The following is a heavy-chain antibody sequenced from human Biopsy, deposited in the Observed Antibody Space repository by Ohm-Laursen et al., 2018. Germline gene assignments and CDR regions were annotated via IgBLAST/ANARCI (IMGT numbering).Heavy chain of an antibody. CDR3: ARATNSTGWPYYYFYGMDV. D-gene: IGHD2/OR15-2a*01. CDR1: GGSISSDY. CDR2: IYYSGST. J-gene: IGHJ6*02. Sequence: LSLTCTASGGSISSDYWSWIRQTPGKGLEWIGYIYYSGSTNYNPSLKSRVTISVDTSKNQFSLRLNSVTAADTAVYYCARATNSTGWPYYYFYGMDVWGQGTTVTVSS. V-gene: IGHV4-59*01.